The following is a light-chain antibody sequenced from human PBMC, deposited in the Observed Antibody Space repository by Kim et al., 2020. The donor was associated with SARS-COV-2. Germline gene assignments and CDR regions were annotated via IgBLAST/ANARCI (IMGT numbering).Light chain of an antibody. J-gene: IGLJ1*01. CDR3: SSHTTSSTYV. V-gene: IGLV2-14*01. CDR2: DVS. Sequence: GQSITISCTGPSSDVGYYKSVSWYQQHTGKAPNLIIYDVSERASGVSNRFSGSQSGNTASLTISGLRAEDESDYYCSSHTTSSTYVFGSGTKVTVL. CDR1: SSDVGYYKS.